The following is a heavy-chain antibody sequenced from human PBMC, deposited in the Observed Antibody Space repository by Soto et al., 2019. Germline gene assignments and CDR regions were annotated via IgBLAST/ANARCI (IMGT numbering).Heavy chain of an antibody. D-gene: IGHD5-12*01. J-gene: IGHJ4*02. Sequence: PGGSLRLSCSASGFTFSSYAMHWVRQAPGKGLEYVSAISSNGGSTYYADSVKGRFTISRDNSKNTLYLQMSSLRAEDTAVYYCVKGRSGYSGYDFSVPGGYWGQGTLVTVSS. CDR2: ISSNGGST. V-gene: IGHV3-64D*08. CDR1: GFTFSSYA. CDR3: VKGRSGYSGYDFSVPGGY.